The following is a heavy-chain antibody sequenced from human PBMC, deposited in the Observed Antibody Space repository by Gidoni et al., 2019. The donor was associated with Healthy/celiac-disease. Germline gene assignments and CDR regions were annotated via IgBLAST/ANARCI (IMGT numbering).Heavy chain of an antibody. Sequence: QVQLQQWGAGRLNPSETLSLTCAVYGGSFSGSYWSWIRQPPGKGLEWIGEINHSGSTNYNPSLKSRVTISVDTSKNQFSLKLSSVTAADTAVYYCARGEMTTVNFGFDPWGQGTLVTVSS. D-gene: IGHD4-17*01. CDR2: INHSGST. CDR3: ARGEMTTVNFGFDP. V-gene: IGHV4-34*01. J-gene: IGHJ5*02. CDR1: GGSFSGSY.